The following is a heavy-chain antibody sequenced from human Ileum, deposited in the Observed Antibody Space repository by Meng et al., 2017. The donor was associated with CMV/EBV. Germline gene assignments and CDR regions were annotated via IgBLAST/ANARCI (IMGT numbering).Heavy chain of an antibody. CDR3: TRGYSGINIYAFDI. D-gene: IGHD1-26*01. CDR1: GFILSDHY. V-gene: IGHV3-72*01. J-gene: IGHJ3*02. Sequence: GGSLRLSCAGSGFILSDHYIDWVRQAPGKGLEWVGRSGNKASSYITEYAASVNGRFTFSRDDSENSLYLQMNSLKSEDTAVYYCTRGYSGINIYAFDIWGQGTMVTVSS. CDR2: SGNKASSYIT.